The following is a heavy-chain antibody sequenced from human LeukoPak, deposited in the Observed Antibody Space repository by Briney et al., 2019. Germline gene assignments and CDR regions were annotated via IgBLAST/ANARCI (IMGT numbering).Heavy chain of an antibody. J-gene: IGHJ4*02. CDR1: GFTFSNYF. D-gene: IGHD2-21*02. V-gene: IGHV3-30-3*01. CDR3: ARVKAPVVMTATLDY. Sequence: GGSLRLSCAASGFTFSNYFMYWVRQAPGKGLEWVALISDDGSSEYYADSVKGRFTISRDNSKNTLYLQMNSLRAEDTAVYYCARVKAPVVMTATLDYWGQGTLVTVSS. CDR2: ISDDGSSE.